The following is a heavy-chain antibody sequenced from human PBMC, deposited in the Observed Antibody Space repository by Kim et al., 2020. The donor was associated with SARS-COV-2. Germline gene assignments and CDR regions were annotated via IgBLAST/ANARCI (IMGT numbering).Heavy chain of an antibody. CDR3: ARGVVVVPAAEYYYYYYGMDV. CDR1: GYTFTSYA. J-gene: IGHJ6*02. V-gene: IGHV7-4-1*02. CDR2: INTNTGNP. Sequence: ASVKVSCKASGYTFTSYAMNWVRQAPGQGLEWMGWINTNTGNPTYAQGFTGRFVFSLDTSVSTAYLQISSLKAEDTAVYYCARGVVVVPAAEYYYYYYGMDVWGQGTTVTVSS. D-gene: IGHD2-2*01.